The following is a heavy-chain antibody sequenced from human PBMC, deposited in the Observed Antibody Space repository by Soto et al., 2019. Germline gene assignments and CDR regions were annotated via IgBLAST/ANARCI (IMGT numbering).Heavy chain of an antibody. CDR1: GSSISGCY. Sequence: SETLSLTCTVSGSSISGCYWSWVRLPPGKGLEWIGHIYYSGSTNYNSSLKSRVTISVDTYKKQFCLNLSYVTTADPAGYCCVRGLLLVYGDSQRAFDIWCQGTMVTVSS. J-gene: IGHJ3*02. D-gene: IGHD4-17*01. V-gene: IGHV4-59*01. CDR3: VRGLLLVYGDSQRAFDI. CDR2: IYYSGST.